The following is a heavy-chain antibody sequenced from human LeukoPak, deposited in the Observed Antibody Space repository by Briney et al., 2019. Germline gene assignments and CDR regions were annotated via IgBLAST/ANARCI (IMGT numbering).Heavy chain of an antibody. J-gene: IGHJ4*02. V-gene: IGHV4-38-2*02. CDR2: IYHSGST. D-gene: IGHD3-10*01. CDR3: ASSGSYFQADY. Sequence: SETLSLTCTVSGYSISSGYYWGWIRPPPGKGLEWIGSIYHSGSTFYNPSFKSRVTISVDTPKNQFSLKLSSVTAADTAVYYCASSGSYFQADYWGQGTLVTVSS. CDR1: GYSISSGYY.